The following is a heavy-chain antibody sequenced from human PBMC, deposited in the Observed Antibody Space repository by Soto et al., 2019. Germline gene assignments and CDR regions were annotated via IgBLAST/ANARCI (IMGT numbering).Heavy chain of an antibody. CDR3: ARDYYYDSNNWFDT. D-gene: IGHD3-22*01. CDR2: VYTTGSA. CDR1: GGSIKNNY. Sequence: SETLSLTCHVSGGSIKNNYWSWIRQPAGKGLEWIGRVYTTGSANYNPSLKSRVTMSVDTSQNQVSLTLSSVTAADTAMYYCARDYYYDSNNWFDTWGQGTLVTVSS. J-gene: IGHJ5*02. V-gene: IGHV4-4*07.